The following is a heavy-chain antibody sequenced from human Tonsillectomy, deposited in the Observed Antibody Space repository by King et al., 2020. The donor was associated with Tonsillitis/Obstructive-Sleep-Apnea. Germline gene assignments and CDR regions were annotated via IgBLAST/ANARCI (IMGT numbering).Heavy chain of an antibody. V-gene: IGHV5-51*01. J-gene: IGHJ3*02. CDR2: ICPGDSDT. CDR1: GYSFTNYC. D-gene: IGHD3-10*02. Sequence: QLVQSGAEVKKPGGSLKISCKGSGYSFTNYCVGWVRQMPGKGLEWMGIICPGDSDTKSTPSFQGQVTIPADMSISTAYLQWTGLKASDTALYYCARESVRSSAFDIWGQGTMVTVSS. CDR3: ARESVRSSAFDI.